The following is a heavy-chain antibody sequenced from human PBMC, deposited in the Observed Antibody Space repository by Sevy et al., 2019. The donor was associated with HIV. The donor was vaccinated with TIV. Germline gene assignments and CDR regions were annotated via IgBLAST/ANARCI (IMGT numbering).Heavy chain of an antibody. CDR1: GGSFSGYY. V-gene: IGHV4-34*01. D-gene: IGHD2-2*01. CDR2: INHSGST. J-gene: IGHJ5*02. Sequence: SETLSLTCAVYGGSFSGYYWSWIRQPPGKGLEWIGEINHSGSTNYNPSLKSRVTISVDTSKNQFSLKLSSVTAADTAAYYCARGSPKDMVVVPAAMGGWFDPWGQGTLVTVSS. CDR3: ARGSPKDMVVVPAAMGGWFDP.